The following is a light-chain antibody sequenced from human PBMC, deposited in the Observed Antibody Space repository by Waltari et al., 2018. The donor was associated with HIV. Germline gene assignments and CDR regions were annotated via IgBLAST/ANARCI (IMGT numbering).Light chain of an antibody. Sequence: QSVLTQPPSVSAAPRPTVCISCSGSSSNTGTKFVSWYQQLQGTAPKLLIDEDNKRPSGIPGRFSGSKSGTSATLAITGLQTGDEADYDCATWDTNLSAVIFGGGTRVTVL. CDR3: ATWDTNLSAVI. CDR1: SSNTGTKF. J-gene: IGLJ2*01. CDR2: EDN. V-gene: IGLV1-51*01.